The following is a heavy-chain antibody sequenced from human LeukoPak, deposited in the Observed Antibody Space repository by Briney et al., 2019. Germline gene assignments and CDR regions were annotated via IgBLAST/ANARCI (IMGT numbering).Heavy chain of an antibody. D-gene: IGHD5-24*01. J-gene: IGHJ2*01. CDR3: ARGGDGSNIYRYFDL. CDR2: MNSDGSSS. CDR1: GFTFSTHW. V-gene: IGHV3-74*01. Sequence: GGSLRLSCAASGFTFSTHWMHWARQAPGKGLEWVSRMNSDGSSSSYADSVKGRFTISRDNAKNTLYLQMNSLRAEDTAVYYCARGGDGSNIYRYFDLWGRGTLVTVSS.